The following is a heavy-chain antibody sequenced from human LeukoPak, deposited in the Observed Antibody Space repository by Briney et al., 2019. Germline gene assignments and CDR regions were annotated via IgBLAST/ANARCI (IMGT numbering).Heavy chain of an antibody. D-gene: IGHD3-10*02. CDR2: TYYRSKWYT. V-gene: IGHV6-1*01. CDR1: GDSVSSDTAA. J-gene: IGHJ6*02. Sequence: SQTLSLTCAISGDSVSSDTAAWSWIRQSPSRGLEWLGRTYYRSKWYTDYAQSVKSRIVINPDTSKNQLSLQLNSVTPEDTAVYYCARSHSMFHGPTSLNVWGQGTTVIVSS. CDR3: ARSHSMFHGPTSLNV.